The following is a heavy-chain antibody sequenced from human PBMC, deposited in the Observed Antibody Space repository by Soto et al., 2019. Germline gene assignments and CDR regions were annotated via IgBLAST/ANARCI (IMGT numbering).Heavy chain of an antibody. CDR2: IIPIFGTA. Sequence: SVKVSCKASGGTFSSYAISWVRQAPGQGLEWMGGIIPIFGTANYAQKLQGRVTITADESTSTAYMELSSLRSEDTAVYYCARAGYCSSTSCYNDYYYGMDVWGQGTTVTVSS. D-gene: IGHD2-2*02. CDR1: GGTFSSYA. J-gene: IGHJ6*02. V-gene: IGHV1-69*13. CDR3: ARAGYCSSTSCYNDYYYGMDV.